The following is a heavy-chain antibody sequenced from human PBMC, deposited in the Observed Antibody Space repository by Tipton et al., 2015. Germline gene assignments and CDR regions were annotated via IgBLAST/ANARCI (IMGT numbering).Heavy chain of an antibody. V-gene: IGHV4-38-2*01. J-gene: IGHJ4*02. CDR2: IFHRGDT. CDR3: ARGLLLWFGMSDY. D-gene: IGHD3-10*01. CDR1: GYSISSGYY. Sequence: LRLSCDVSGYSISSGYYWGWIRQPPGKGLEWIGSIFHRGDTNYNPSPKSRVTISLDTSKNQFSLKLNSVTAADTAVYYCARGLLLWFGMSDYWGRGTLVTVSS.